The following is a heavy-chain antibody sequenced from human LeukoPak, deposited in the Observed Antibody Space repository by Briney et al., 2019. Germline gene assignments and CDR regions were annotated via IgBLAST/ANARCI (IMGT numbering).Heavy chain of an antibody. CDR2: ISRDSGVT. Sequence: GGSLRLSCAASGFTFSSFSMNWARQAPGKGLEWVSYISRDSGVTYYADSVRGRFTISRDNAQNSLSLQMSSLRPEDTAIYYCARDHDWAFDVWGQGTMVTVSS. CDR3: ARDHDWAFDV. D-gene: IGHD3-9*01. J-gene: IGHJ3*01. CDR1: GFTFSSFS. V-gene: IGHV3-48*01.